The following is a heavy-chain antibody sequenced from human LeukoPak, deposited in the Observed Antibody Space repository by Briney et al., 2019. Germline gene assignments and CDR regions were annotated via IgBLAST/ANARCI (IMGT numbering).Heavy chain of an antibody. Sequence: SGXXSWGWLRQPPGQGXXWLXDIYHTGSTDYNPSLESRLTISLDGSKNQFSLEVTSVTAADTAVYYCARAVSIVGLYYFDLWGRGTLVTVSS. D-gene: IGHD3-3*01. J-gene: IGHJ2*01. CDR3: ARAVSIVGLYYFDL. CDR2: IYHTGST. V-gene: IGHV4-30-2*01. CDR1: SGXXS.